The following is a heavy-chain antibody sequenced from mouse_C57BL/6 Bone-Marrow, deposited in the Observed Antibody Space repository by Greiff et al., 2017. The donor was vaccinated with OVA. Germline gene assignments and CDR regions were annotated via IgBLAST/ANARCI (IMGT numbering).Heavy chain of an antibody. Sequence: QVQLQQPGAELVKPGASVKMSCKASRYTFTSYWITWVKQRPGQGLEWIGDIYPGSGSTNYNEKFKSKATLTVDTSSSTAYMQLSSLTSEDSAVYYCARRGVYYGSRDYWGQGTTLTVSS. V-gene: IGHV1-55*01. J-gene: IGHJ2*01. CDR1: RYTFTSYW. D-gene: IGHD1-1*01. CDR3: ARRGVYYGSRDY. CDR2: IYPGSGST.